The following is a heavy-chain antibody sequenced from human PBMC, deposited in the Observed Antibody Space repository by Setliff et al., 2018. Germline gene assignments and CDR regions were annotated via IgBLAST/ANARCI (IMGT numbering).Heavy chain of an antibody. CDR2: IIPIFGTA. D-gene: IGHD3-22*01. V-gene: IGHV1-69*06. Sequence: SVKVSCKASGATFSSYAISWVRQAPGQGLEWMGRIIPIFGTANYAQKFQGRVTITADKSTSTAYMELSSLRSEDTAVYYCAGAPSSTVINWFDPWGQGTLVTVSS. CDR1: GATFSSYA. J-gene: IGHJ5*02. CDR3: AGAPSSTVINWFDP.